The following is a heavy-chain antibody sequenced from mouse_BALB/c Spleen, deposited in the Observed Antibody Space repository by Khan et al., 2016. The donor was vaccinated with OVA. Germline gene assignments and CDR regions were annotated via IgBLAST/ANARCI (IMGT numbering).Heavy chain of an antibody. CDR1: GYSITSDYV. CDR2: ITYSGST. J-gene: IGHJ3*01. D-gene: IGHD1-1*01. Sequence: EVQLKQSGPGLVKPSQSLSITCNVTGYSITSDYVWNWIRQLPGNKLERRGFITYSGSTSYNQSFKSRISITRDTSKNPFFLQLNSLTTEDTATYYWARGAVGRFAYWGQGTLVTVSA. V-gene: IGHV3-2*02. CDR3: ARGAVGRFAY.